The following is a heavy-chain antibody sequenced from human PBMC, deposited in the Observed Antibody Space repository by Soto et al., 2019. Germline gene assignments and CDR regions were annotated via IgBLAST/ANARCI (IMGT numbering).Heavy chain of an antibody. Sequence: GGSLRLSCAASGFTFSSYEMNWVRQAPGKGLEWVSYISSSGSTIYYADSVKGRFTISRDNAKNSLYLQMNSQRAEDAAVYYCARAGDCSGGSSYHDYWGQGTLVTVSS. CDR1: GFTFSSYE. J-gene: IGHJ4*02. CDR3: ARAGDCSGGSSYHDY. D-gene: IGHD2-15*01. CDR2: ISSSGSTI. V-gene: IGHV3-48*03.